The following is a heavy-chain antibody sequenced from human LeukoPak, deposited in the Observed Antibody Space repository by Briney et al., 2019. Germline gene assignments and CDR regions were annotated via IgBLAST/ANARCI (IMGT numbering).Heavy chain of an antibody. D-gene: IGHD3-16*02. J-gene: IGHJ4*02. CDR2: IYPGDSHI. Sequence: GESLKISCKGSGYSFTNNWIGWVRQMPGKGLEWMGIIYPGDSHIRYSPSFQGQVTISAGKSISTAYLQWSSLKASDTAIYYCARHASGDLSTPFDYWGQGTLVTVSA. CDR3: ARHASGDLSTPFDY. CDR1: GYSFTNNW. V-gene: IGHV5-51*01.